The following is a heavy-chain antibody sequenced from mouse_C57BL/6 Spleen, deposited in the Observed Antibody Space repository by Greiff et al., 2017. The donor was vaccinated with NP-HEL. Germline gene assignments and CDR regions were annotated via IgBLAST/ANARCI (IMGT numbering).Heavy chain of an antibody. V-gene: IGHV5-17*01. CDR3: ARNSKTWFAY. CDR2: ISSGSSTI. J-gene: IGHJ3*01. Sequence: VQLQQSGGGLVKPGGSLKLSCAASGFTFSDYGMHWVRQAPEKGLEWVAYISSGSSTIYYADTVKGRFTISRDNAKNTLFLQMTSLRSEDTAMYYCARNSKTWFAYWGQGTLVTVSA. D-gene: IGHD2-5*01. CDR1: GFTFSDYG.